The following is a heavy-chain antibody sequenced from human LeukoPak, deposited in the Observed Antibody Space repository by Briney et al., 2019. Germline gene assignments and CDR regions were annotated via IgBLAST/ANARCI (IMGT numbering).Heavy chain of an antibody. D-gene: IGHD6-13*01. J-gene: IGHJ4*02. CDR1: GGSISSYY. CDR2: VYYTRST. Sequence: SETLSLTCTVSGGSISSYYYTWIRQPPGKGLEWIGYVYYTRSTNYNPSLKSRVTMSLDTSENQFSLKLRSVTAADTAVYYCATEDAGTSLDNWGQGTLVTVSS. V-gene: IGHV4-59*01. CDR3: ATEDAGTSLDN.